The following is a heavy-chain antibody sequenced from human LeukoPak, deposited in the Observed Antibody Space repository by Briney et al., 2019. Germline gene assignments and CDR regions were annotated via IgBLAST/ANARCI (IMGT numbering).Heavy chain of an antibody. J-gene: IGHJ6*03. Sequence: GGSLRLSCAASGFTLSTYTMNWVRQAPGKGLEWVSSISSSSSYIYYADSVKGRFTISRDNAKNSLYLQMNSLRAEDTAVYYCARGYCSGGSCLYYYYYYMDVWGKGTAVTVSS. CDR1: GFTLSTYT. V-gene: IGHV3-21*01. D-gene: IGHD2-15*01. CDR3: ARGYCSGGSCLYYYYYYMDV. CDR2: ISSSSSYI.